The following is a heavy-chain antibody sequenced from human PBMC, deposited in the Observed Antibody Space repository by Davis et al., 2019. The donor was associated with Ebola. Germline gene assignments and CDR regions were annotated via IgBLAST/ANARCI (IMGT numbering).Heavy chain of an antibody. CDR3: SRGGEGLFDP. V-gene: IGHV3-74*01. J-gene: IGHJ5*02. D-gene: IGHD3-16*01. CDR1: GFTFRSHW. CDR2: INSDGSST. Sequence: GESLKISCAASGFTFRSHWMHWVRQAPGKGLVWVSRINSDGSSTDYADSVKGRFTISRDNAKNTLYLQMNSLKAEDTAVYYCSRGGEGLFDPWGQGTLVTVSS.